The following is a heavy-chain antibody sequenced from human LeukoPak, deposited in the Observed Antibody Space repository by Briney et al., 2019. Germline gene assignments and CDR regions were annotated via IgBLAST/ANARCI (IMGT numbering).Heavy chain of an antibody. J-gene: IGHJ4*02. V-gene: IGHV3-23*01. CDR3: ANALYGEELLSDY. D-gene: IGHD1-26*01. Sequence: GGTLRLSCAASGFTFSSYGMSWVRQAPGKGLEWVSAISGSGGSTYYADSVKGRFTISRDNSKNTLYLQMNSLRAEDTAVYYCANALYGEELLSDYWGQGTLVTVSS. CDR1: GFTFSSYG. CDR2: ISGSGGST.